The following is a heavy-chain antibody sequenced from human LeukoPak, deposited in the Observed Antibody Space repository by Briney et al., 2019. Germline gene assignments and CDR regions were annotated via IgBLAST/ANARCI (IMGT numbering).Heavy chain of an antibody. CDR3: ARDRVRGNSNPYFDY. Sequence: PSETLSLTCAVYGGSFSGYYWSWIRQPPGKGLEWIGYIYYSGSTNYNPSLKSRVTISVDTSKNQFSLKLSSVTAADTAVYYCARDRVRGNSNPYFDYWGQGTLVTVSS. J-gene: IGHJ4*02. CDR2: IYYSGST. CDR1: GGSFSGYY. V-gene: IGHV4-59*01. D-gene: IGHD4-11*01.